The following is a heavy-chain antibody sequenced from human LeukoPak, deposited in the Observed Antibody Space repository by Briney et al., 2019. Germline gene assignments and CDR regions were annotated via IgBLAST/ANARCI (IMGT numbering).Heavy chain of an antibody. D-gene: IGHD6-13*01. Sequence: SETLFLTCAVYGGSFSGYYWSWIRQPPGKGLEWIGEINHSGSTNYNPSLKSRVTISVDTSKNQFSLKLSSVTAADTAVYYCARGRRPIAAAGLVYYYYGMDVWGQGTTVTVSS. CDR3: ARGRRPIAAAGLVYYYYGMDV. CDR2: INHSGST. V-gene: IGHV4-34*01. CDR1: GGSFSGYY. J-gene: IGHJ6*02.